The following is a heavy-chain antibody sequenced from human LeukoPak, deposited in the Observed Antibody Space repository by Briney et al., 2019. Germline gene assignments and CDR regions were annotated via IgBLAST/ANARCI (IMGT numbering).Heavy chain of an antibody. D-gene: IGHD3-3*01. CDR2: IYYSGST. CDR3: ARVHQPIYDFWSGYYYGMDV. CDR1: GGSISSGDYY. Sequence: SQTLSLTCTVSGGSISSGDYYWSWIRQPPGKGLEWIGYIYYSGSTYYNPSLKSRVTISVDTSKNQFSLKLSSVTAADTAVYYCARVHQPIYDFWSGYYYGMDVWGQGTTVTVSS. J-gene: IGHJ6*02. V-gene: IGHV4-30-4*01.